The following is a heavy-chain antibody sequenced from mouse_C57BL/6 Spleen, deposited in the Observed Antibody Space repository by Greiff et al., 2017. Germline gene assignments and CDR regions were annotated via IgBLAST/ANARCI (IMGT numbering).Heavy chain of an antibody. D-gene: IGHD2-4*01. CDR2: INPNNGGT. CDR3: AREGFDYDGGFAY. Sequence: VQLQQSGPELVKPGASVKMSCKASGYTFTDYNMHWVKQSHGKSLEWIGYINPNNGGTSYNQKFKGKATLTVTKSSSTAYMELRSLTSEDSAVYYCAREGFDYDGGFAYWGQGTLVTVSA. V-gene: IGHV1-22*01. CDR1: GYTFTDYN. J-gene: IGHJ3*01.